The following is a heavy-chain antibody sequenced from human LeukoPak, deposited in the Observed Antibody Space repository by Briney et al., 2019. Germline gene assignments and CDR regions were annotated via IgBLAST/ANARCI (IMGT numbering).Heavy chain of an antibody. Sequence: SETLSLTCTVSGGSISSYYWSWIRQPPGKGLEWIGYTYTSGSTNYNPSLKSRVTTSVDTSKNQFSLKLSSVTAADTAVYYCARLIAVAGDAFDIWGQGTMVTVSS. V-gene: IGHV4-4*09. D-gene: IGHD6-19*01. CDR3: ARLIAVAGDAFDI. CDR2: TYTSGST. J-gene: IGHJ3*02. CDR1: GGSISSYY.